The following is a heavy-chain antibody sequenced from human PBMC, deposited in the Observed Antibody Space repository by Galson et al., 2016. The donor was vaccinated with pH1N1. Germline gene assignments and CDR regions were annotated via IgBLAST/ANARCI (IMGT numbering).Heavy chain of an antibody. V-gene: IGHV4-38-2*01. CDR3: ARGRDYDILTGSSYYFDF. J-gene: IGHJ4*02. Sequence: ETLSLTCDASGYSISNGYYWGWIRQPPGKGLEWIGYIYYSGNTYYTPSLKSRFTISLDTSKNQFSLRLTAVTATDTAIYYCARGRDYDILTGSSYYFDFWGQGTLVTVSS. CDR2: IYYSGNT. D-gene: IGHD3-9*01. CDR1: GYSISNGYY.